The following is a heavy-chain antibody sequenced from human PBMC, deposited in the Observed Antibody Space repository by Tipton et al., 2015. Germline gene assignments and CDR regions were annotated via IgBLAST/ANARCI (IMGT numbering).Heavy chain of an antibody. CDR2: ISYTETS. V-gene: IGHV4-61*01. CDR3: ARDLEHGMDV. CDR1: GGSVSSGPYY. Sequence: LRLSCAVSGGSVSSGPYYWSWIRQPPGKGLQWIGYISYTETSHYNPSLKSRVTISVDSSKNQFSLKLTSVTAADTAVYYCARDLEHGMDVWGQGTTVTVSS. J-gene: IGHJ6*02. D-gene: IGHD3-3*01.